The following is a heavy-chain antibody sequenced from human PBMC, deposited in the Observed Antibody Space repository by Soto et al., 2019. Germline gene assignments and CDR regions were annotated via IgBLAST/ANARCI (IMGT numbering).Heavy chain of an antibody. CDR3: ARAPLISIFFAYGMDV. CDR2: IYYSGKT. V-gene: IGHV4-31*03. J-gene: IGHJ6*02. D-gene: IGHD3-3*02. Sequence: QVQLRESGPGLVKPSQTLSLTCTVSGGSISSGTYFWNWIRQHPGKGLEWMGYIYYSGKTYYNPSLKSRVTISVDTSKNQLSLKLRSVTAADTAVYYCARAPLISIFFAYGMDVWGQGTTVTVSS. CDR1: GGSISSGTYF.